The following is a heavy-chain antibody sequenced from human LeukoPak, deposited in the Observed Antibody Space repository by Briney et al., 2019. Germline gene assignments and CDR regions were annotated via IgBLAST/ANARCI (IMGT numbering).Heavy chain of an antibody. CDR2: ISYDGSNK. CDR1: GFTFSSYA. Sequence: GGSLRLSCAASGFTFSSYAMHWVRQAPGKGLEWVAVISYDGSNKYYADSVKGRFTISRDNSKNTLYLQMSSLRAEDTAVYYCVKDIGYSYVPDYWGQGTLVTVSS. J-gene: IGHJ4*02. V-gene: IGHV3-30*14. D-gene: IGHD5-18*01. CDR3: VKDIGYSYVPDY.